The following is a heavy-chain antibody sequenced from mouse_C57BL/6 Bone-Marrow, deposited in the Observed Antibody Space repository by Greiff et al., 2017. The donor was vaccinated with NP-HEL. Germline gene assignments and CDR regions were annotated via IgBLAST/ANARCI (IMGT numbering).Heavy chain of an antibody. CDR3: ARLHSNYLYAMDY. D-gene: IGHD2-5*01. Sequence: VQRVESGPGLVAPSQSLSITCTVSGFSLTSYGVHWVRQPPGKGLEWLVVIWSDGSTTYNSALKSRLSISKDNSKSQVFLKMNSLQTDDTAMYYCARLHSNYLYAMDYWGQGTSVTVSS. CDR2: IWSDGST. J-gene: IGHJ4*01. V-gene: IGHV2-6*03. CDR1: GFSLTSYG.